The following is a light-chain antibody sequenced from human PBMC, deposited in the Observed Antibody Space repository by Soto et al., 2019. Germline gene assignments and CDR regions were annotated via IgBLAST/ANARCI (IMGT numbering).Light chain of an antibody. CDR2: QTS. V-gene: IGKV3-11*01. J-gene: IGKJ1*01. CDR1: QYINTR. Sequence: EIVFAHSPATLSSFPVDRVTLSSRASQYINTRLAWYQHRPGQAPRLLIYQTSIRAAGIPARFSASGSGTDFTLTISVVQPEDFALYFCHQRQRWPRTFGQGTKVDIK. CDR3: HQRQRWPRT.